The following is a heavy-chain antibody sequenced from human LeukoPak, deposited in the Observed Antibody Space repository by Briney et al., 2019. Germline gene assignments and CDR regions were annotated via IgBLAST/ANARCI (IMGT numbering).Heavy chain of an antibody. J-gene: IGHJ4*02. D-gene: IGHD6-13*01. V-gene: IGHV3-48*02. Sequence: PGGSLRLSCAASGFTFSNYNMNWVRQAPGKGLEWVSYISSDSSPIYYADSVRGRFTSSRDNAKNSLYLQMNSLSDEDTAVYYCARGLGSSWFHYWGQGTLVIVSS. CDR2: ISSDSSPI. CDR3: ARGLGSSWFHY. CDR1: GFTFSNYN.